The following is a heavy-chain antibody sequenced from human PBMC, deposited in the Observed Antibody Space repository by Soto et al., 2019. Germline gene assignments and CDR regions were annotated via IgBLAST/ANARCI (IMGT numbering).Heavy chain of an antibody. CDR2: INSNGGST. J-gene: IGHJ6*02. V-gene: IGHV3-64D*06. CDR1: GFTFSSYA. D-gene: IGHD3-3*02. Sequence: PRLSCSASGFTFSSYAMHWVRQAPGKGLEYVSAINSNGGSTYYADSVKGRFTISRDNSKNTLYLQMSSLRAEDTAVYYCVKILIISALGFWGQVNALTLSS. CDR3: VKILIISALGF.